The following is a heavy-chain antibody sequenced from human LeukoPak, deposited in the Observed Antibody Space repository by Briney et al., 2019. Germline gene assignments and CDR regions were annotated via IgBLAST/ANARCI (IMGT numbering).Heavy chain of an antibody. V-gene: IGHV3-30-3*01. CDR1: GFTVGSNY. J-gene: IGHJ4*02. CDR2: ISYDGSNK. CDR3: ARSIAAAGLDY. Sequence: GGSLRLSCAASGFTVGSNYMSWVRQAPGKGLEWVAVISYDGSNKYYADSVKGRFTISRDNSKNTLYLQMNSLRAEDTAVYYCARSIAAAGLDYWGQGTLVTVSS. D-gene: IGHD6-13*01.